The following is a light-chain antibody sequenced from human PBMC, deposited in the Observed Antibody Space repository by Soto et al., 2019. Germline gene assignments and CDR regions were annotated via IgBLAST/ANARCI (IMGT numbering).Light chain of an antibody. CDR3: HKYDSWT. J-gene: IGKJ1*01. CDR2: DAS. Sequence: DIVLTQSPCTLSLSPGERATLSCRASQSVSSYLAWYQQKPGQAPRLVIYDASIRATGIPDRFSGSGSGTDFTLTISRLEHEDFAVYYWHKYDSWTFGQGTKVDI. CDR1: QSVSSY. V-gene: IGKV3-20*01.